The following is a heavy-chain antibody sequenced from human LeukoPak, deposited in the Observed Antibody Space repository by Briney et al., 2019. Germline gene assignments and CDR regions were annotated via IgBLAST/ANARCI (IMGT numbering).Heavy chain of an antibody. CDR3: ARASPAYYGMDV. CDR2: IKQDGSEK. J-gene: IGHJ6*02. Sequence: GGSLRLSCVASGFTFSFYWMGWVRQAPGKGLEWVANIKQDGSEKYYVDSVKGRFTISRDNAKNSLYLQMNSLRAEDTAVYYCARASPAYYGMDVWGRGTTVTVSS. CDR1: GFTFSFYW. V-gene: IGHV3-7*02.